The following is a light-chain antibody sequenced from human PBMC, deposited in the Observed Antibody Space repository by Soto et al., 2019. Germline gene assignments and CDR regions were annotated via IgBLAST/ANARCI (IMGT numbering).Light chain of an antibody. Sequence: QSALTQPASVSGSPGQSITISCTGTSSDVGSYNLVSWYQQHPGKAPKLMIYEGSKRPSGVSDRVAGSTSGNTASLTIAGLQDEDEADYYCCSYAGSSTFEFGGGTKLTVL. V-gene: IGLV2-23*03. CDR2: EGS. CDR3: CSYAGSSTFE. J-gene: IGLJ2*01. CDR1: SSDVGSYNL.